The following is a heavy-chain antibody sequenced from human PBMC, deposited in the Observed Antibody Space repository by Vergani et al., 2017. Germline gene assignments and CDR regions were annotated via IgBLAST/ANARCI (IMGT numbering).Heavy chain of an antibody. V-gene: IGHV4-59*11. CDR2: SHYSENT. Sequence: QVQLQESGPGLVKSSETLSRTCSVSFDSIRNLYCNWIRQPPGKGLEWIGSSHYSENTNYNPSLKTRVTISLDTSKNQFSLTLTSVTAADTAVYYCASDTHSGQRADLWGQGILVTV. CDR1: FDSIRNLY. J-gene: IGHJ5*02. CDR3: ASDTHSGQRADL. D-gene: IGHD6-19*01.